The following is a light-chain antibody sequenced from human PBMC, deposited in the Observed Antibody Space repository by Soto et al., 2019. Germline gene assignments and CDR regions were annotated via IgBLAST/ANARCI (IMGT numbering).Light chain of an antibody. Sequence: ATLHVKKKERATLSCRASQSVSANLAPYQHTPCQAPRLLISGASTRATGLPARFSGSGSGTEFTLTISCLQSEDFAVYLCQEYNIRPGTFCQGSNADVK. CDR3: QEYNIRPGT. V-gene: IGKV3-15*01. CDR1: QSVSAN. CDR2: GAS. J-gene: IGKJ1*01.